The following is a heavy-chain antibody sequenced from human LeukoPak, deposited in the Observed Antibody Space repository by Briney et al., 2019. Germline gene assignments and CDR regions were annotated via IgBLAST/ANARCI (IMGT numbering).Heavy chain of an antibody. CDR3: ARHFRPYYDSSGPKVLFDY. CDR2: IYYCGST. CDR1: GGSISSYY. J-gene: IGHJ4*02. Sequence: PSETLSLTCTVPGGSISSYYGSWIRQPPGKGLECSGYIYYCGSTNYNPSLKRRVTISVDTSKNQFSLKLRSVTAADTDLSYCARHFRPYYDSSGPKVLFDYWGQGTLVIVSS. V-gene: IGHV4-59*08. D-gene: IGHD3-22*01.